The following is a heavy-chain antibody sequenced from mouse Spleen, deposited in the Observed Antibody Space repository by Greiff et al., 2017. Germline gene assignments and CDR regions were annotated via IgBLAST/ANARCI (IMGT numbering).Heavy chain of an antibody. D-gene: IGHD2-1*01. CDR3: ARKGPGNHHSWFAY. Sequence: QVQLKQPGAELVKPGASVKLSCKASGYTFTSYWMHWVKQRPGRGLEWIGRIDPNSGGTKYNEKFKSKATLTVDKPSSTAYMQLSSLTSEDSAVYYCARKGPGNHHSWFAYWGQGTLVTVSA. CDR1: GYTFTSYW. CDR2: IDPNSGGT. V-gene: IGHV1-72*01. J-gene: IGHJ3*01.